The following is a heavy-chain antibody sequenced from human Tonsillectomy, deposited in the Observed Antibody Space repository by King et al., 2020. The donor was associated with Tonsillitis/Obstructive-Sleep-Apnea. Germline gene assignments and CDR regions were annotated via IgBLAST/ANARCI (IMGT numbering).Heavy chain of an antibody. J-gene: IGHJ6*03. CDR3: ARAGGGGTYYYYYYYMDV. D-gene: IGHD1-26*01. CDR2: IWYDGSNK. Sequence: VQLVESGGGVVQPGRSLRLSCAASGFTFSSYGMHWVRQAPGKGLEWVAVIWYDGSNKYYADSVKGRFTISRDNSKNTLYLQMNSLRAEDTAVYYCARAGGGGTYYYYYYYMDVWGKGTTVTVSS. CDR1: GFTFSSYG. V-gene: IGHV3-33*01.